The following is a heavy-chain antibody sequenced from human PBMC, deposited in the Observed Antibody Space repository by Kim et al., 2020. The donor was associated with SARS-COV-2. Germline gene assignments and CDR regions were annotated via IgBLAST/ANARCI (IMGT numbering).Heavy chain of an antibody. CDR1: GVSISSSNW. J-gene: IGHJ6*02. V-gene: IGHV4-4*02. Sequence: SETLSLTCAVSGVSISSSNWWSWVRQSPGKGLEWIGEIYDSGSTNYNPSLKSRVTISVDKSKNQFSLKLGSVTAADTAVYYCARDVSKGTRLFHDYYGMDVWGQGTTVTVSS. D-gene: IGHD2-21*01. CDR3: ARDVSKGTRLFHDYYGMDV. CDR2: IYDSGST.